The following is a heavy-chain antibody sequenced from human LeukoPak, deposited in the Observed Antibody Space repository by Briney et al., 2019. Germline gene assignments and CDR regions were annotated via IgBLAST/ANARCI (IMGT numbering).Heavy chain of an antibody. D-gene: IGHD2-2*01. CDR3: ERDSFGTSRPSDY. J-gene: IGHJ4*02. CDR1: GYTFTSYV. V-gene: IGHV1-3*01. Sequence: ASVKVSCKASGYTFTSYVMHWVRQAPGQGLEWMGWINAGNGNTKYSQKVQGRVTITRDTSASTAYMELSSLKSEDTAVYYCERDSFGTSRPSDYWGQGTLVTVSS. CDR2: INAGNGNT.